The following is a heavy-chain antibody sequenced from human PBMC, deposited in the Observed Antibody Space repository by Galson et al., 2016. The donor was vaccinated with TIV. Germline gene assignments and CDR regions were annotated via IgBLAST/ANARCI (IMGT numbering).Heavy chain of an antibody. D-gene: IGHD3-10*01. CDR3: ARSYYYGSGSRVDY. V-gene: IGHV1-2*02. Sequence: SVKVSCKASGYSFTGYFIHWVRQAPGQGLEWMGWTNANTGGTISAQKFQGRLTMTRDTSISTAYMELTRLTSDDTAVYYCARSYYYGSGSRVDYWGQGTLVTVSS. CDR1: GYSFTGYF. J-gene: IGHJ4*02. CDR2: TNANTGGT.